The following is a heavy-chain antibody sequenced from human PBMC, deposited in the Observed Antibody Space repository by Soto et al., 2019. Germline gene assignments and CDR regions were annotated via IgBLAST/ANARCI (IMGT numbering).Heavy chain of an antibody. CDR3: ARSGGSGYYSAHYYGMDV. J-gene: IGHJ6*02. V-gene: IGHV1-8*01. D-gene: IGHD3-22*01. CDR2: MNPESGST. CDR1: GYAFNTYD. Sequence: ASVKVSFKASGYAFNTYDINWVRQATGQGLEWMGWMNPESGSTGFAQSFQGRITLTRNTSLNTVYMEVSSLTNEDTAVYFCARSGGSGYYSAHYYGMDVWGPGTTVTVPS.